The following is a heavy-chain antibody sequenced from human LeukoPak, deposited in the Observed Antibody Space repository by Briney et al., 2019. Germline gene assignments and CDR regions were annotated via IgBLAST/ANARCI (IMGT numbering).Heavy chain of an antibody. CDR2: IIPMQGTP. CDR1: GGTFSSYN. D-gene: IGHD6-19*01. J-gene: IGHJ4*02. CDR3: ARESVAGGFEY. V-gene: IGHV1-69*08. Sequence: GASVKVSCKASGGTFSSYNYIWVRQAPGQGLEWMGGIIPMQGTPNHAQKFQDRVTISADKSTTTVYMALSSLRYEDTAMYYCARESVAGGFEYWGQGTLVTVSS.